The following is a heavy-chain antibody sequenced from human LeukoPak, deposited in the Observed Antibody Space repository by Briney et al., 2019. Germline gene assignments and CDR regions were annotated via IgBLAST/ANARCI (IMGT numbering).Heavy chain of an antibody. CDR3: ARGHTLRANDY. D-gene: IGHD3-16*01. CDR1: GYTFTSYG. Sequence: ASVKVSCKASGYTFTSYGISWVRQAPGQGLEWMGWINPNSGGTNYAQKFQGRVTMTRDTSISTVYMELSRLRSDDTAVYYCARGHTLRANDYWGQGTLVTVSS. J-gene: IGHJ4*02. V-gene: IGHV1-2*02. CDR2: INPNSGGT.